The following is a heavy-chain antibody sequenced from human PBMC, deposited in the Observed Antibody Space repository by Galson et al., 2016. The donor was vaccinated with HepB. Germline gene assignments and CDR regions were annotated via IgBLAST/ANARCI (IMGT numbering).Heavy chain of an antibody. V-gene: IGHV3-7*02. J-gene: IGHJ4*02. CDR3: ARGRCYTDRCDSGFRSCDY. D-gene: IGHD3-10*01. CDR1: GFTLSSYW. Sequence: SLRLSCAASGFTLSSYWVSWVRQAPGKGLEWVANIKQDGSEEYYVDSVKGRFTISRDNAKNSLYLQMNSLRDEDTAVYYCARGRCYTDRCDSGFRSCDYWGQGTLVTVSS. CDR2: IKQDGSEE.